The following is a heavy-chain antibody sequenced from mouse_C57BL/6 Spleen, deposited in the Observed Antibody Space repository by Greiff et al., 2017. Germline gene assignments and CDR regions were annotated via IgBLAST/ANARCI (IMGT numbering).Heavy chain of an antibody. J-gene: IGHJ2*01. V-gene: IGHV1-81*01. CDR1: GYTFTSYG. D-gene: IGHD4-1*01. Sequence: VQLQQSGAELARPGASVKLSCKASGYTFTSYGISWVKQRTGQGLEWIGEIYPRSGNTYYSEKFKGKATLTADKSSSTAYMELRSLTSEDSAVYFCARRDNWDDYWGQGTTLTVSS. CDR3: ARRDNWDDY. CDR2: IYPRSGNT.